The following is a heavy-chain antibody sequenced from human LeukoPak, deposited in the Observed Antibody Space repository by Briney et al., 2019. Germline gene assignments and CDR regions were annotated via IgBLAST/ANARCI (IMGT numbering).Heavy chain of an antibody. CDR3: ARDLPAAGPRFDP. J-gene: IGHJ5*02. CDR1: GFTVSSNY. Sequence: GGSLRLSCAASGFTVSSNYMSWVRQAPGKGLEWVSVIYRGGSTYYADSVKGRFTISRDNSKNTLYLQMNSLRAEDTAVYYCARDLPAAGPRFDPWGQGTLVTVSS. D-gene: IGHD2-2*01. CDR2: IYRGGST. V-gene: IGHV3-66*02.